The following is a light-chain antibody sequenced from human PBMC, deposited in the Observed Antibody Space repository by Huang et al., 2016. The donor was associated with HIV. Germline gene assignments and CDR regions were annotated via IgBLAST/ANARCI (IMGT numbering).Light chain of an antibody. Sequence: DIQMTQSPSTLSEFVGDRVTITCWASLPISTWLAWYQHKPGKAPKLLIYDASSLESGVPSRFSGSHSGTEFTLTISSLQPDDFATYYCQQFDNYPYTFGQGTKLEIK. CDR1: LPISTW. V-gene: IGKV1-5*01. CDR3: QQFDNYPYT. CDR2: DAS. J-gene: IGKJ2*01.